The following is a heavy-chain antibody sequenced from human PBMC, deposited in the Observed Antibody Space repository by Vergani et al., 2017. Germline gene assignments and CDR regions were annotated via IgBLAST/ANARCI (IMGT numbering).Heavy chain of an antibody. V-gene: IGHV3-30*02. D-gene: IGHD4-11*01. Sequence: QVQLVESGGGVVQRGGSLRLSCATSGFTLSNYDMQWIRQGPGKGLEFVAFIQFDGSNQYYADSVKGRFTLSRDFSKNTLYLRMNSLRAEDTAVYYCAKDRFPTRGRTTVTLDYWGQGTLVTVSS. J-gene: IGHJ4*02. CDR2: IQFDGSNQ. CDR1: GFTLSNYD. CDR3: AKDRFPTRGRTTVTLDY.